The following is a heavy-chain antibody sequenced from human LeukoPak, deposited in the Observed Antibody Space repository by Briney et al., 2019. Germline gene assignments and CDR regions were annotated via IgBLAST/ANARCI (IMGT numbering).Heavy chain of an antibody. Sequence: ASVKVSCKASGYTFSIYSVHWVRQAPGQGLEWVGTIDPHGGTTSFAQKFQGRVTLTRDMSTNTVSMELRSLRYEDTAVYFCAREGATREYTGHTWRYFFDFWGQGTLVTVSS. CDR3: AREGATREYTGHTWRYFFDF. J-gene: IGHJ4*02. V-gene: IGHV1-46*01. CDR1: GYTFSIYS. D-gene: IGHD2-2*02. CDR2: IDPHGGTT.